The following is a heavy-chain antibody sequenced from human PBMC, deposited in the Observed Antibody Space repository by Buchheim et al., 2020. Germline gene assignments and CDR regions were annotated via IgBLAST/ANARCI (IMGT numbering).Heavy chain of an antibody. D-gene: IGHD3-10*01. V-gene: IGHV1-2*04. J-gene: IGHJ6*02. CDR2: INPNSGGT. Sequence: QVQLVQSGAEVKKPGASVKVSCKVSGYTFTGYYMHWVRQAPGQGLEWMGWINPNSGGTNYAQKFQGWVTMTRDTPISTAYMELGRLRSDDTAVYCCARGLRRRGDYYKDYYYDCGMDGWGLGAT. CDR1: GYTFTGYY. CDR3: ARGLRRRGDYYKDYYYDCGMDG.